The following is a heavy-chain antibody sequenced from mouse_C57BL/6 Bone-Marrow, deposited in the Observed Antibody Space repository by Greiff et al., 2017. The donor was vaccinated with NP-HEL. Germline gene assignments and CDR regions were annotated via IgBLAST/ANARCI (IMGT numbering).Heavy chain of an antibody. V-gene: IGHV5-9-1*02. CDR3: TRDLSYSNYSWFAY. Sequence: EVMLVESGEGLVKPGGSLKLSCAASGFTFSSYAMSWVRQTPEKRLEWVAYISSGGDYIYYADTVKGRFTISRDNARNTLYLQMSSLKSEDTAMYYCTRDLSYSNYSWFAYWGQGTLVTVSA. J-gene: IGHJ3*01. CDR1: GFTFSSYA. D-gene: IGHD2-5*01. CDR2: ISSGGDYI.